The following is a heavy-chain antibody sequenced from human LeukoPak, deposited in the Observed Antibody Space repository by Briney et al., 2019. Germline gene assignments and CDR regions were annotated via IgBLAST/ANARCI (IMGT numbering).Heavy chain of an antibody. Sequence: ASVKVSCKASGYTFSGYYMHWVRQAPGQGLEWMGWFNPTSDDTNYAQKFQGRVTMTGDTSTDTAYMELSSLRSEDTAVYYCASPLELRPPGYYYYYMDVWGKGTTVTVSS. V-gene: IGHV1-2*02. J-gene: IGHJ6*03. D-gene: IGHD1-7*01. CDR2: FNPTSDDT. CDR3: ASPLELRPPGYYYYYMDV. CDR1: GYTFSGYY.